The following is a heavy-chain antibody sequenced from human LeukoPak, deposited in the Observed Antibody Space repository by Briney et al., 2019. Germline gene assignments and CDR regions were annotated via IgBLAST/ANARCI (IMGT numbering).Heavy chain of an antibody. J-gene: IGHJ5*02. CDR3: ARGVFWREADP. Sequence: SETLSLTCTVSGGSISSSSYYWGWIRQPPEKGLEWIGYIYYSGSTNYNPSLKSRVTISVDTSKNQFSLKLSSVTAADTALYYCARGVFWREADPWGQGTLVTVSS. V-gene: IGHV4-61*05. CDR2: IYYSGST. CDR1: GGSISSSSYY. D-gene: IGHD3-3*01.